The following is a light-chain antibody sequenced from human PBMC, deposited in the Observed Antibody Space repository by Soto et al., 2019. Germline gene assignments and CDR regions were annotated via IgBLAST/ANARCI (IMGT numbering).Light chain of an antibody. CDR3: SSYTTTNTYV. V-gene: IGLV2-14*02. Sequence: QSALTQPASVSGSPGQSITISCTGTSSDVGNYNLVSWYQQYPGKAPKLMIYEGGKRPSGVSNRFSGSKSGNTASLTISGLQAEDEADFFCSSYTTTNTYVFGTGTQLTVL. CDR2: EGG. CDR1: SSDVGNYNL. J-gene: IGLJ1*01.